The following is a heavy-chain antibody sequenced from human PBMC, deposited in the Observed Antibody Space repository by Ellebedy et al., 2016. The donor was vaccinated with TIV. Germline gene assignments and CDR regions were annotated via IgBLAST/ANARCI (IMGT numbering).Heavy chain of an antibody. CDR3: TKGTRRDSSSSGD. V-gene: IGHV3-74*01. Sequence: GESLKISCAASGFTFSSYWMHWLRQVPGKGLVWVSRINSAGSSTTYADSVKGRFTISRDNAKSTLYLQMNSLRAEDTGVYYCTKGTRRDSSSSGDWGQGTLVTVSS. J-gene: IGHJ4*02. CDR2: INSAGSST. CDR1: GFTFSSYW. D-gene: IGHD6-6*01.